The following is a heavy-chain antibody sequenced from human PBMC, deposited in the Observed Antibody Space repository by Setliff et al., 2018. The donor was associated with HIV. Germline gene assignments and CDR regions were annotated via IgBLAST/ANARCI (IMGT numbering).Heavy chain of an antibody. Sequence: SETLSLTCAVSGVSVNNDDDYWGWIRQPPGKGLEWIAIIHQSGTTKYNPSLNSRVTISLDTSKNQFSLRLTSLTAADTAVYFCARVGLAYSGDMDVWGKGTTVTVSS. CDR1: GVSVNNDDDY. V-gene: IGHV4-61*08. CDR2: IHQSGTT. CDR3: ARVGLAYSGDMDV. J-gene: IGHJ6*03. D-gene: IGHD2-21*01.